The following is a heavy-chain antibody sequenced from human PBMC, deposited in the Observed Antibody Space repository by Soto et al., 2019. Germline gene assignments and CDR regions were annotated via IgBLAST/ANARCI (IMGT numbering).Heavy chain of an antibody. CDR1: GFFLRDFG. Sequence: GGSLRLSCVASGFFLRDFGMHWVRQAPGKGLEWVSVIWYDGSNTYQGESVKGRFTMSRDISKNTLYLQMNSLRAEDTAVYYCVRTSLVVAAATREDYWGQGTLVTVSS. J-gene: IGHJ4*02. V-gene: IGHV3-33*01. CDR3: VRTSLVVAAATREDY. CDR2: IWYDGSNT. D-gene: IGHD2-15*01.